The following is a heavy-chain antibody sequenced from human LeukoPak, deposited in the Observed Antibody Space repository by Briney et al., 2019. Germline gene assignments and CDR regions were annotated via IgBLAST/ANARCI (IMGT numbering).Heavy chain of an antibody. V-gene: IGHV3-11*01. D-gene: IGHD3-16*02. J-gene: IGHJ4*02. CDR1: GFTFSDYY. CDR3: AREISYDYVWGSYRYVDY. Sequence: GGSLRLSCAASGFTFSDYYMSWIRQAPGKGLEWVSYISSSGGTIYYADSVKGRFTISRDNAKNSLYLQMNSLRAEDTAVYYCAREISYDYVWGSYRYVDYWGQGTLVTVSS. CDR2: ISSSGGTI.